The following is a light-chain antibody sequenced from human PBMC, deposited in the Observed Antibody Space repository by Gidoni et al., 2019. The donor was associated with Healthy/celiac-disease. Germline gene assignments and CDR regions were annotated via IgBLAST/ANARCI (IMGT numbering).Light chain of an antibody. V-gene: IGKV3-11*01. Sequence: EIVLTQSPATLSLSPGERATLSCRASQSVSSYLAWYQQKPGQAPRHLIYDASNRATGIPARFSVSGSGTDFTLPISSLEPEDFAVYYCQQRSNWPLWTFGQGTKVEIK. J-gene: IGKJ1*01. CDR3: QQRSNWPLWT. CDR2: DAS. CDR1: QSVSSY.